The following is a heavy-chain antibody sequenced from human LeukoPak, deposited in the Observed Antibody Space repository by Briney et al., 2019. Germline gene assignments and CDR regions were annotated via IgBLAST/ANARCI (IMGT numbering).Heavy chain of an antibody. CDR1: GFIVSDNY. Sequence: PGGSLRLSCVVSGFIVSDNYMSWVRQGPGKGLEWVSVIYSGGSTHYADSVKGRFTISRDNSKNTLYLQMNSLRAEDTAVYYCARDRLHYDSLTGYPADWGQGTLVTVSS. CDR3: ARDRLHYDSLTGYPAD. D-gene: IGHD3-9*01. V-gene: IGHV3-66*01. J-gene: IGHJ4*02. CDR2: IYSGGST.